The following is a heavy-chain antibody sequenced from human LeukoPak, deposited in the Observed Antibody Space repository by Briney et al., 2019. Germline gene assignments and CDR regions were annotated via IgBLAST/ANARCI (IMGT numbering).Heavy chain of an antibody. D-gene: IGHD3-22*01. CDR1: GYTFSSYY. Sequence: ASVKVSCKASGYTFSSYYFHWVRQAPGQVLEWMGLINPSGGATSFAQKFRGRVTMTRDMSTGTVFMELSSLRSDDTAVYFCARNYYDTAGHFGYWGQGTLVTVSS. CDR2: INPSGGAT. V-gene: IGHV1-46*01. J-gene: IGHJ4*02. CDR3: ARNYYDTAGHFGY.